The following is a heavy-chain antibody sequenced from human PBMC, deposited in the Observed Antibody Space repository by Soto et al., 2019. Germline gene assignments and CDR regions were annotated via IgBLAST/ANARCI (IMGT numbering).Heavy chain of an antibody. CDR2: MNPNSGNT. V-gene: IGHV1-8*01. J-gene: IGHJ6*03. D-gene: IGHD4-17*01. Sequence: ASVKVSCKASGYTFTSYDINWVRQATGQGLEWMGWMNPNSGNTGYAQKFQGRVTMTRNTSISTAYMELSSLRSEDTAVYYCARTSGGDPTYYYYYYMDVWGKGTTVTVSS. CDR1: GYTFTSYD. CDR3: ARTSGGDPTYYYYYYMDV.